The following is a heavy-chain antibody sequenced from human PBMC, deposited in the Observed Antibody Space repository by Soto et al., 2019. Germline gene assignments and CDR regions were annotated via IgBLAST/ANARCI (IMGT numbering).Heavy chain of an antibody. Sequence: SLRLSCTASGFTFGDYAMSWVRQAPGKGLEWVGFIRSKAYGGTTEYAASVKGRFTISRDDSKSIAYLQMNSLKTEDTAVYYCTRDAYYDFWSGYYRGPYYFDYWGQGTLVTVSS. D-gene: IGHD3-3*01. CDR3: TRDAYYDFWSGYYRGPYYFDY. V-gene: IGHV3-49*04. CDR2: IRSKAYGGTT. CDR1: GFTFGDYA. J-gene: IGHJ4*02.